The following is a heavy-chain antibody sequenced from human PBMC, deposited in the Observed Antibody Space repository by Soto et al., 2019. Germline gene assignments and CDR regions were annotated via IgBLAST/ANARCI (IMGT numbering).Heavy chain of an antibody. V-gene: IGHV3-64*04. Sequence: GGSLRLSCSASGFTFSSYAMHWVRQAPGKGLEYVSAISSNGGSTYYADSVKGRFTISRDNAKNTLYLQMNSLRAEDTAVYYCASFSTAHDFDYWGQGTLVTVSS. D-gene: IGHD1-1*01. J-gene: IGHJ4*02. CDR3: ASFSTAHDFDY. CDR1: GFTFSSYA. CDR2: ISSNGGST.